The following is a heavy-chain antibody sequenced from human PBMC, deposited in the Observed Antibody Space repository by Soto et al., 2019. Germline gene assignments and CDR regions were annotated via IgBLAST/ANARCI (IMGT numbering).Heavy chain of an antibody. CDR3: ARESSSWFSGWFDP. CDR2: INHSGST. J-gene: IGHJ5*02. V-gene: IGHV4-34*01. CDR1: GGSFSGYY. D-gene: IGHD6-13*01. Sequence: SETLSLTCAVYGGSFSGYYWSWIRQPPGKGLEWIGEINHSGSTNYNPSLKSRVTISVDTSKNQFSLKLSSVTAADTAVYYCARESSSWFSGWFDPWGQGTLVTVSS.